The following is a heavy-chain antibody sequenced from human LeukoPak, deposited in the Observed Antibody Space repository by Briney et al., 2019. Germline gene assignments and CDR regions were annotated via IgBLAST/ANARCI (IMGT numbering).Heavy chain of an antibody. D-gene: IGHD3-10*01. CDR1: GYTFTSYD. CDR2: MNPNSGNT. V-gene: IGHV1-8*01. Sequence: AXGYTFTSYDINWVRQATGQGLEWMGWMNPNSGNTGYAQKFQGRVTMTRNTSISTDYMEMRRLRSEDTAVEYCARFNGRGVSNDYWGQGTLVTVSA. CDR3: ARFNGRGVSNDY. J-gene: IGHJ4*02.